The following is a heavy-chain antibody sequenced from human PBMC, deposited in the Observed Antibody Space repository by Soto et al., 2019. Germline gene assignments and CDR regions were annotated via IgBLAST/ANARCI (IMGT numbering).Heavy chain of an antibody. CDR1: GGSISSSNW. V-gene: IGHV4-4*02. J-gene: IGHJ4*02. CDR3: ANTKQQLYDY. D-gene: IGHD6-13*01. CDR2: IYHSGST. Sequence: SETLSLTCGVSGGSISSSNWWRWVRQPPGKGLEWIGEIYHSGSTNYNPSLKSRVTISVDKSKNQFSLKLSSVTAADTAVYYCANTKQQLYDYWGQGTLVTVYS.